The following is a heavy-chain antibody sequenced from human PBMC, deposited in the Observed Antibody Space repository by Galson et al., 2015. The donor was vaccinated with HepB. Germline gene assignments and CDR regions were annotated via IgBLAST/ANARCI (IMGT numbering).Heavy chain of an antibody. Sequence: SLRLSCAASGSTFSSYAMSWVRQAPGKGLEWVSAISGSGGSTYYADSVKGRFTISRDNSKNTLYLQMNSLRAEDTAVYYCAKEGLVLGSFDYWGQGTLVTVSS. J-gene: IGHJ4*02. V-gene: IGHV3-23*01. CDR2: ISGSGGST. D-gene: IGHD6-19*01. CDR1: GSTFSSYA. CDR3: AKEGLVLGSFDY.